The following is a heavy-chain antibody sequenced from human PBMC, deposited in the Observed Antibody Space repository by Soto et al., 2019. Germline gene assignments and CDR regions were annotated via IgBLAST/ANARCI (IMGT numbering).Heavy chain of an antibody. CDR2: IIPISGTA. J-gene: IGHJ6*02. V-gene: IGHV1-69*01. Sequence: QVQLVQSGAEVKKPGSSVKVSCKASEGTFSSYAISWVRQAPGQGLEWMGGIIPISGTANYAQKFQGRVTIAADESTSTADMEVSSLRSEETAVYYCATSQGSSTSLEIYYYYYYGMDVWGQGTTVTVSS. CDR3: ATSQGSSTSLEIYYYYYYGMDV. D-gene: IGHD2-2*01. CDR1: EGTFSSYA.